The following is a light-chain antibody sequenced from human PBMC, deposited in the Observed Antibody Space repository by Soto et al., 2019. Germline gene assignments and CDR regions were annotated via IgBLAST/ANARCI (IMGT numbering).Light chain of an antibody. J-gene: IGLJ1*01. CDR3: SSYAGSNNYV. CDR1: SSDIGGYNY. Sequence: QSVLTQPPSASGSPGQSVTISCTGTSSDIGGYNYVSWYQQHPGKAPKLMIYEVSKRPSGVPDRFSGSKSGNTAPLTVSGLQAEDGADYYCSSYAGSNNYVFGSGTKVTVL. CDR2: EVS. V-gene: IGLV2-8*01.